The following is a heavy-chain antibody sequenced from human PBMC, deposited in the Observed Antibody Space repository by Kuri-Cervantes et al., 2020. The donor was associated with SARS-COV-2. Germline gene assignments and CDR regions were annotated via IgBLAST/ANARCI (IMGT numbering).Heavy chain of an antibody. CDR3: ARVTVTTIVGGYWFDL. D-gene: IGHD3-22*01. CDR2: IYTGGDT. V-gene: IGHV3-53*01. J-gene: IGHJ5*02. Sequence: GESLKISCAASGITVNSNYMSWVRQAPGRGLEWVSIIYTGGDTYYADSVKGRFTIAGDISKNTLYLQLNSLKNEDTAVYYCARVTVTTIVGGYWFDLWGQGTLVTVSS. CDR1: GITVNSNY.